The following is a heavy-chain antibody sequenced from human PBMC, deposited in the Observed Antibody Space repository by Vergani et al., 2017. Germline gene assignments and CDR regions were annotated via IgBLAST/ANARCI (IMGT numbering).Heavy chain of an antibody. D-gene: IGHD5-24*01. V-gene: IGHV1-46*01. CDR3: ARKQDGYTFAARIVQEFDY. CDR2: INTSGGST. J-gene: IGHJ4*02. CDR1: GYPFTTYY. Sequence: QLQLVQSGAEVKKPGAPVKVSCKASGYPFTTYYMHWLHQAPGQGLAWMGIINTSGGSTSYAKKFQGRVTMTRDTSTSTVYMQLRSLRSEDTSVYDCARKQDGYTFAARIVQEFDYWGQGTLVTVSS.